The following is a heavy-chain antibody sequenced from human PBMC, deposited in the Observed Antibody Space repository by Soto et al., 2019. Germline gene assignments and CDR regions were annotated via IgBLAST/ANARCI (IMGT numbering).Heavy chain of an antibody. V-gene: IGHV1-18*01. CDR3: ARDQNYYDSSGSITPRGAFDI. J-gene: IGHJ3*02. CDR1: GYTFTSYG. D-gene: IGHD3-22*01. Sequence: ASVKVSCKASGYTFTSYGISWVRQSPGQGLEWMGWISAYNGNTNYAQKLQGRVTMTTDTSTSTAYMELRSLRSDDTAVYYCARDQNYYDSSGSITPRGAFDIWGQGTMVTV. CDR2: ISAYNGNT.